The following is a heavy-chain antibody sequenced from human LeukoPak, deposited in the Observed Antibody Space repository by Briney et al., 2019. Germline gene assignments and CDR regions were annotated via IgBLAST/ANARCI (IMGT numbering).Heavy chain of an antibody. CDR1: GDSFISYW. D-gene: IGHD6-19*01. CDR2: IYPGDSDT. V-gene: IGHV5-51*01. Sequence: GESPMISCRGSGDSFISYWIRRWLQMPAKSLQGMVIIYPGDSDTRYSPSFQGQVTISADKSINTAYLQLSSLKASDTAMYYCARRTRYSSGWTFDYWGQETLVTVSS. J-gene: IGHJ4*02. CDR3: ARRTRYSSGWTFDY.